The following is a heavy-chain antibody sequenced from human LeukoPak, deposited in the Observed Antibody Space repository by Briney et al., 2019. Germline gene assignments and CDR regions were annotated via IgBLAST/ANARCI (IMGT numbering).Heavy chain of an antibody. CDR3: AHRFLEWSSPPGFDY. D-gene: IGHD3-3*01. CDR2: IYWNDDK. V-gene: IGHV2-5*01. Sequence: SGPTLVNPTQTLTLTCTFSGFSLSTSGVGVGWIRQPPGKALEWLALIYWNDDKRYSPSLKSRLTITKDTSKNQVVLTMTNMVPVDTGTYYCAHRFLEWSSPPGFDYWGQGILVSVSS. CDR1: GFSLSTSGVG. J-gene: IGHJ4*02.